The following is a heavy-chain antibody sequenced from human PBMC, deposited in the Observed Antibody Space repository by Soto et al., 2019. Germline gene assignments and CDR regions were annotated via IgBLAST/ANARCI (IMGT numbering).Heavy chain of an antibody. V-gene: IGHV3-33*01. J-gene: IGHJ6*02. CDR3: AREPSATRGRYGSGSSYYYGMDV. CDR2: TRYDGSNK. D-gene: IGHD3-10*01. Sequence: QVQLVESGAGVVQPGRSLRLSCAAAGFTFSSYGMHWVRQAPGKGLEWVAVTRYDGSNKYYADSVTGRFTISRDNSKNTLYLQMNSLRAEDTAVYYCAREPSATRGRYGSGSSYYYGMDVWGQGTTVTVSS. CDR1: GFTFSSYG.